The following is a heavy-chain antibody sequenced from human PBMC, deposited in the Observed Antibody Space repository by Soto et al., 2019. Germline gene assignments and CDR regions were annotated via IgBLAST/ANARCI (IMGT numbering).Heavy chain of an antibody. CDR3: ARDNGIYDCIWGSYRPKGYFDY. CDR1: GGSFSGYY. CDR2: INHSGST. J-gene: IGHJ4*02. D-gene: IGHD3-16*02. V-gene: IGHV4-34*01. Sequence: SETLSLTCAVYGGSFSGYYWSWIRQPPGKGLEWIGEINHSGSTNYNPSLKSRVTISVDTSKNQFSLKLSSVTAADTAVYYCARDNGIYDCIWGSYRPKGYFDYWGQGTLVTVSS.